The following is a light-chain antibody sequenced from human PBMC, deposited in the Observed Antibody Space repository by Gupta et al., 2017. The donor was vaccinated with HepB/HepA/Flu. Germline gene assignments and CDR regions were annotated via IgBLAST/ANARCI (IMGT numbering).Light chain of an antibody. J-gene: IGKJ1*01. CDR1: QSFSDN. Sequence: EIVMTQSPATLSVSPRERATLSCRATQSFSDNLAWYVQRPCHAPRLLIYGGSIRASGVPDRFSGSGSGTEFTLTISLLQSEDFAVYFCHQYHTWPQTFGQGTKVEIK. CDR2: GGS. CDR3: HQYHTWPQT. V-gene: IGKV3D-15*03.